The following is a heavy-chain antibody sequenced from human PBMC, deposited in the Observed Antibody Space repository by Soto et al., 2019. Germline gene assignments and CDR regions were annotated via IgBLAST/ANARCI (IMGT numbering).Heavy chain of an antibody. D-gene: IGHD6-13*01. CDR2: ISYDGSDK. V-gene: IGHV3-30*03. CDR1: GFAFISYG. J-gene: IGHJ4*02. Sequence: QVQLVESGGGVVQPGMSLRLSCAASGFAFISYGMHWVRQAPGKGLEWVALISYDGSDKYYADSVKGRFTISRDNSKNTLYLQMNSLRVEDTAVYYCGAGQYFSDYWGQGTLVTVSS. CDR3: GAGQYFSDY.